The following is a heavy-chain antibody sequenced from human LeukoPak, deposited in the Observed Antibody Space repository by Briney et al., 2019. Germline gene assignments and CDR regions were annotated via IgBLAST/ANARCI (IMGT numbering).Heavy chain of an antibody. CDR3: ARDIGCSSTSCYWTTSGYNWFDP. Sequence: SETLSLTCTVSGCSISSYYWSWIRQPAGKGLEWIGRIYTSGSTNYNPSLKSRVTMSVDTSKNQFSLKLSSVTAADTAVYYCARDIGCSSTSCYWTTSGYNWFDPWGQGTLVTVSS. CDR2: IYTSGST. CDR1: GCSISSYY. V-gene: IGHV4-4*07. J-gene: IGHJ5*02. D-gene: IGHD2-2*01.